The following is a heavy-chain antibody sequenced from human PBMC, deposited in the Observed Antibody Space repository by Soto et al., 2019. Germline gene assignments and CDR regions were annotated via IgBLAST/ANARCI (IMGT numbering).Heavy chain of an antibody. D-gene: IGHD5-12*01. V-gene: IGHV4-31*03. Sequence: PSETLSLTCTVSGGSISSGGYYWSWIRQHPGKGLEWIGYIYYSGSTYYNPSLKSRVTISVDTSKNQFSLKLSSVTAADTAVYYCARSLWLRFSTWENWFDPWGQGTLVTVSS. CDR1: GGSISSGGYY. J-gene: IGHJ5*02. CDR2: IYYSGST. CDR3: ARSLWLRFSTWENWFDP.